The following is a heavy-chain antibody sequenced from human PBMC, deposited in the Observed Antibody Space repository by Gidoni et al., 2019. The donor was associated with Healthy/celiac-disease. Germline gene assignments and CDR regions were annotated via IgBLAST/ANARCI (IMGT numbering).Heavy chain of an antibody. J-gene: IGHJ4*02. Sequence: EVQLVESGGGLVQPGRSLRLSCAASGFTFDDYAMHWVRQAPGKGLGWVSGISWNSGSIGYADSVKGRFTISRDNAKNSLYLQMNSLRAEDTALYYCAKGSVTTSYYFDYWGQGTLVTVSS. D-gene: IGHD4-17*01. CDR1: GFTFDDYA. CDR3: AKGSVTTSYYFDY. CDR2: ISWNSGSI. V-gene: IGHV3-9*01.